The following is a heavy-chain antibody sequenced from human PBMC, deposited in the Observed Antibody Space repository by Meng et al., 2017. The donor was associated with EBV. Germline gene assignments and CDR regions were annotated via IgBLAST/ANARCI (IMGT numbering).Heavy chain of an antibody. Sequence: VQLGQSGAEVKKPGASVKVSCKASGYTFTSYDINWVRQATGQGLEWMGWMNPNSGNTGYAQKFQGRVTMTRNTSISTAYMELSSLRSEDTAVYYCARGRGVYCSGGSCYPGWFDPWGQGTLVTVSS. CDR2: MNPNSGNT. D-gene: IGHD2-15*01. CDR3: ARGRGVYCSGGSCYPGWFDP. CDR1: GYTFTSYD. J-gene: IGHJ5*02. V-gene: IGHV1-8*01.